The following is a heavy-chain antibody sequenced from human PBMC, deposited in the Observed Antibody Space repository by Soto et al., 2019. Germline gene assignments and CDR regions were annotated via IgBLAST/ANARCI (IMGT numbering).Heavy chain of an antibody. V-gene: IGHV1-46*03. Sequence: QVQLVQSGAEVKKPGASVTVSCKASGYTFTSYYIHWVRQAPGQGLEWMGIINPSGGSTSYAQKFQGRVTMTRDRSTSTVYMEGSGLRSEDTAVYYCARDQEPSTLYYDYYYMDVWGKGTTVTVSS. CDR3: ARDQEPSTLYYDYYYMDV. CDR1: GYTFTSYY. J-gene: IGHJ6*03. CDR2: INPSGGST.